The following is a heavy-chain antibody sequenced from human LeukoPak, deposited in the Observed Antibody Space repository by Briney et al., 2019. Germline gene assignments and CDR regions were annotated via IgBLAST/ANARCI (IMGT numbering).Heavy chain of an antibody. J-gene: IGHJ4*02. V-gene: IGHV4-39*01. D-gene: IGHD6-25*01. CDR1: GDSFNSRNYY. Sequence: TSETLSLTCTVSGDSFNSRNYYWGWIRQPPGKGLEWIGSLYFTGSTYYNPSQKSRVTISLETAKNQFSLKMISVTGADTAVYYCARSLQDIWSGYEAPRRPFDQWGRGTLVTVTS. CDR2: LYFTGST. CDR3: ARSLQDIWSGYEAPRRPFDQ.